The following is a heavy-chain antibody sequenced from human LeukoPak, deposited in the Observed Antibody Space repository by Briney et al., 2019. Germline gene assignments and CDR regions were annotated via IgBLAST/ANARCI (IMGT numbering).Heavy chain of an antibody. CDR2: ISGSGSYV. Sequence: PGGSLRLSCTASGFTFSSHFMNWVRQAPGKGLEWVSSISGSGSYVYYAESVKGRFTISRDNAKKSLYLQMNSLKAEDTAIYYCTRTNYPDWGQGTLVPVSS. J-gene: IGHJ4*02. V-gene: IGHV3-21*01. D-gene: IGHD4/OR15-4a*01. CDR3: TRTNYPD. CDR1: GFTFSSHF.